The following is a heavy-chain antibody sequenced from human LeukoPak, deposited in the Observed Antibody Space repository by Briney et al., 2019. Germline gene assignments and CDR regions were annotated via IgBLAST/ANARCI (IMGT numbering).Heavy chain of an antibody. V-gene: IGHV3-33*01. CDR2: IWYDGSNK. J-gene: IGHJ6*02. CDR1: GFTFSSYG. D-gene: IGHD6-13*01. CDR3: ARDRYSSSWYPSYYYYGMDV. Sequence: PGGSLRLSCAASGFTFSSYGMHWVRQAPGKGLEWVAVIWYDGSNKYYADSVKGRFTISRDNSKNTLYLQMNSLRAEDTAVYYCARDRYSSSWYPSYYYYGMDVWGQGTTVTVSS.